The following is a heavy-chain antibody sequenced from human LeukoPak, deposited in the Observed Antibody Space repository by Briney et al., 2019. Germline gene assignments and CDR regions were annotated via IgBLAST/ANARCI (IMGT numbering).Heavy chain of an antibody. V-gene: IGHV4-59*01. CDR3: ARGRNDHGGLFFDP. Sequence: KSSETLSLTCNVSGVSMRANYWTGIRQAPGQGLEWIGLISYSGYTSYNPSLRSRVAISIDSAKNKFSLRLRSLTAADTAMYYCARGRNDHGGLFFDPWAQGTQVTVSS. CDR1: GVSMRANY. CDR2: ISYSGYT. J-gene: IGHJ5*02. D-gene: IGHD4-23*01.